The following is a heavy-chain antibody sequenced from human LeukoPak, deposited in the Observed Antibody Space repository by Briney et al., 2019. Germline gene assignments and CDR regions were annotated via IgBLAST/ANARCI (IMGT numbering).Heavy chain of an antibody. CDR1: GFTFSSCA. CDR3: ASGDEAFDY. J-gene: IGHJ4*02. CDR2: ISSSWSYI. Sequence: GGSLRLSCAASGFTFSSCAMSWVRQAPGKGLEWVSSISSSWSYIYYADSVKGRFTISRDNAKNSLYLQMNSLRAEDTAVYYCASGDEAFDYWGQGTLVTVSS. D-gene: IGHD3-10*01. V-gene: IGHV3-21*01.